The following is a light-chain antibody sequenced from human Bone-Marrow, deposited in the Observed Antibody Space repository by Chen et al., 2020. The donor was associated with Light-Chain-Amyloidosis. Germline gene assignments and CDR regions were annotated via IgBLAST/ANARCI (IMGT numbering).Light chain of an antibody. CDR1: KLGDTF. V-gene: IGLV3-1*01. J-gene: IGLJ1*01. CDR2: QDG. CDR3: QAWDSSTGV. Sequence: SSELTQPPSVSVSPGQTASITCSGDKLGDTFACCYKQKSGQSPVLVISQDGKRPSVIPERFSGSKSGSTATLTISGTQPMDEADYYCQAWDSSTGVFGTGTKVTVL.